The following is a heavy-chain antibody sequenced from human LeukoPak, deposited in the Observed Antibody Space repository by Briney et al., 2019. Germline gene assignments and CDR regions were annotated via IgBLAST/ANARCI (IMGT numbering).Heavy chain of an antibody. Sequence: LPGGSLRLSCAASGFTVSSNYMSWVRQAPGKGLEWVSVIYSGGSTYYADSVKGRFTISRDNSKSTLYLQMNSLRAEDTAVYYCARSPTPSFDYWGQGTLVTVSS. J-gene: IGHJ4*02. CDR3: ARSPTPSFDY. CDR1: GFTVSSNY. V-gene: IGHV3-66*02. CDR2: IYSGGST.